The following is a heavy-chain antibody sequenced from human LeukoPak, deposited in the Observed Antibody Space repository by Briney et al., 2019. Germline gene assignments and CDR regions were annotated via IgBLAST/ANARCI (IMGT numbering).Heavy chain of an antibody. CDR3: AKDFSSGYYYFDY. CDR1: GFTFDDYA. CDR2: INWNSGSK. D-gene: IGHD3-22*01. V-gene: IGHV3-9*01. J-gene: IGHJ4*02. Sequence: GGTLRLSCAASGFTFDDYAIHWVRQAPGKGLEWVSGINWNSGSKHYADSVKGRFTISRDNAKNSLYLQMNSLRAEDTALYYCAKDFSSGYYYFDYWGQGTLVTVSS.